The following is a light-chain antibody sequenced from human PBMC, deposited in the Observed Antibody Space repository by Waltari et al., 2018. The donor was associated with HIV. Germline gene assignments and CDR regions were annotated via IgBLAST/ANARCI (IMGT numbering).Light chain of an antibody. CDR3: QQYFSLPAT. Sequence: DIVMTQSPDSLAVSPGGRATINCRSSRSLLHSSKNKNDLAWYQQKPGQPPKLLIYWASTRQSGVPERFSGSGSGTDFTLTISSLQAEDAAVYYCQQYFSLPATLGQGTKVEIK. V-gene: IGKV4-1*01. CDR1: RSLLHSSKNKND. J-gene: IGKJ1*01. CDR2: WAS.